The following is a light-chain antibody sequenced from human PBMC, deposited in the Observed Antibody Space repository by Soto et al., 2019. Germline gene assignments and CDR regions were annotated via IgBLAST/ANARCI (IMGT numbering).Light chain of an antibody. CDR2: DVT. CDR3: SSYTSDTTGV. J-gene: IGLJ1*01. Sequence: QSVLTQPASVSGSPGQSIAISCTGTSSEVGGYNYVSWYQQHPGKAPKPIIYDVTTRPSGVFNRLSGSKSGNTAALTISWLQAEDEADYYCSSYTSDTTGVFGTGTKVTVL. V-gene: IGLV2-14*03. CDR1: SSEVGGYNY.